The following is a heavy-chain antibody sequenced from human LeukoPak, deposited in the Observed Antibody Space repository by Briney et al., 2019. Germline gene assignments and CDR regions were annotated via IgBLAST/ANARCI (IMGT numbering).Heavy chain of an antibody. J-gene: IGHJ4*02. CDR2: ISGRTGAT. CDR1: GFTFTTNA. Sequence: GGSLRLSCAASGFTFTTNAMSWVRQAPGKGLEWVSAISGRTGATYYADSEKGRFTISRDNSKSTLYLQMDSLRAEDTAVYYCAKCGNSGCHLIDYWAREPWSPSPQ. V-gene: IGHV3-23*01. CDR3: AKCGNSGCHLIDY. D-gene: IGHD5-12*01.